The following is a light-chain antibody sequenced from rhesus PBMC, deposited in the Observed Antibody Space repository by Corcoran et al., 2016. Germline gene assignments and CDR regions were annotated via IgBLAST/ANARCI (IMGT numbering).Light chain of an antibody. CDR3: QKYHLSPWT. Sequence: QVILTQSPATLSLSPGERATLSCRASQSVSSYLAWYQQQPGRAPRLLIYGASRRAIGIPDRFSGSVSGTEFTLTISSLEPEDFAVYYCQKYHLSPWTFGQGTKVEIK. CDR1: QSVSSY. V-gene: IGKV3-53*01. J-gene: IGKJ1*01. CDR2: GAS.